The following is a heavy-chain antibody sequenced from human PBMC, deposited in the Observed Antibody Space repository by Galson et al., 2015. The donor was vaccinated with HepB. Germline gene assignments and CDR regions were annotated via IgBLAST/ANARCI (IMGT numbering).Heavy chain of an antibody. J-gene: IGHJ4*02. Sequence: SLRLSCAASGFTFSRSWMSWVRQAPGKGLEWVANIKQDGSEKYYVDSVKGRFTISRDNAKNSLYLQMNSLRAEDTVVYYCAREGGHGSYCNDYWGQGTLVTVSS. CDR3: AREGGHGSYCNDY. D-gene: IGHD1-26*01. CDR1: GFTFSRSW. CDR2: IKQDGSEK. V-gene: IGHV3-7*01.